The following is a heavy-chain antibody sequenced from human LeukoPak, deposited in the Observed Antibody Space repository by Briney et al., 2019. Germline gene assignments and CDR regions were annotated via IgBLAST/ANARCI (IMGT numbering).Heavy chain of an antibody. D-gene: IGHD3-10*01. V-gene: IGHV1-18*01. J-gene: IGHJ4*02. CDR2: ISAYNGNT. CDR3: ARTEITMVRGVNLNDY. Sequence: GASVKVSCKASGHTFTSYGISWVRQAPGQGLEWMGWISAYNGNTNYVQKLQGRVTMTTDTSTSTAYMELRSLRSDDTAVYYCARTEITMVRGVNLNDYWGQRTLVTVSS. CDR1: GHTFTSYG.